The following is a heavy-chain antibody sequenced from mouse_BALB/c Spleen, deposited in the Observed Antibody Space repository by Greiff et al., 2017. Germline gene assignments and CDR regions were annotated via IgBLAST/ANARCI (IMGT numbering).Heavy chain of an antibody. Sequence: EVQRVESGGGLVKPGGSLKLSCAASGFAFSSYGMSWVRQTPDKRLEWVATISSGGSYTYYPDSVKGRFTISRDNAKNTLYLQMSSLKSEDTAMYYCARHYYGSSYFDYWGQGTTLTVSS. J-gene: IGHJ2*01. CDR3: ARHYYGSSYFDY. CDR2: ISSGGSYT. CDR1: GFAFSSYG. V-gene: IGHV5-6*01. D-gene: IGHD1-1*01.